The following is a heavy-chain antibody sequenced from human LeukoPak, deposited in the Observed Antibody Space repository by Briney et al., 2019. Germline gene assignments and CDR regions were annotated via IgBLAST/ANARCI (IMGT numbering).Heavy chain of an antibody. D-gene: IGHD3-9*01. J-gene: IGHJ4*02. V-gene: IGHV3-30-3*01. CDR1: GFTFSSYA. CDR2: ISYDGSNK. CDR3: ARGILTGYYRPYYFDY. Sequence: PGGSLRLSCAASGFTFSSYAMHWVRQAPGKGLEWVAVISYDGSNKYYADSVKGRFTISRDNSKNTLYLQMNSLRAEDTAVYYCARGILTGYYRPYYFDYWGQGTLVTVSS.